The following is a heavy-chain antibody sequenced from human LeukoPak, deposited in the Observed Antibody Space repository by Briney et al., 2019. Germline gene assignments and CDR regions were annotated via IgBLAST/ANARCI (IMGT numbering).Heavy chain of an antibody. CDR3: ARDRGSGSYYNA. V-gene: IGHV4-31*03. D-gene: IGHD3-10*01. CDR1: GSSISSGGYY. J-gene: IGHJ4*02. CDR2: IYYSGST. Sequence: PSETLSLTCTVSGSSISSGGYYWSWIRQHPGKGLEWIGYIYYSGSTYYNPSLKSRVTISVDTSKNQFSLKLSSVTAADTAVYYCARDRGSGSYYNAWGQGTLVTVSS.